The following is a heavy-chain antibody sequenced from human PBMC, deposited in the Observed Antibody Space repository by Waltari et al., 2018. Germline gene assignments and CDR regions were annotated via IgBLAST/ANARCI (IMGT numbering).Heavy chain of an antibody. J-gene: IGHJ4*02. Sequence: EVQLVESGGGLVQPGRSLRLSCTASGFTFGDYAMSWVRQAPGKGLEWVGFIRSKAYGGTTEYAASVKGRFTISRDDSKSIAYLQMNSLKTEDTAVYYCTRDFLRWLQRGYFDYWGQGTLVTVSS. D-gene: IGHD5-12*01. CDR3: TRDFLRWLQRGYFDY. V-gene: IGHV3-49*04. CDR1: GFTFGDYA. CDR2: IRSKAYGGTT.